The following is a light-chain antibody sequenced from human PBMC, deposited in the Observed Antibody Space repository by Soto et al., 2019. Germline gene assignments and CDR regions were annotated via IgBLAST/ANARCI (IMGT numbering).Light chain of an antibody. CDR1: SSNIGSNT. V-gene: IGLV1-44*01. CDR2: SNN. Sequence: QYVLTQPPSASGTPGQRVTISCSGSSSNIGSNTVNWYQQLPGTAPKLLIYSNNQRPSGVPDRFSVSKSGTSASLAISGLQSENEADYYCAAWDDSLNCPVFGGGTKVTVL. CDR3: AAWDDSLNCPV. J-gene: IGLJ3*02.